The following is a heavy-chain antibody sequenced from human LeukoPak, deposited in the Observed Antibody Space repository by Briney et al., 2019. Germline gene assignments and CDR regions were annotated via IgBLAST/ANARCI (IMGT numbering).Heavy chain of an antibody. V-gene: IGHV1-8*01. CDR1: GFTFTSYD. Sequence: ASVKVSCKASGFTFTSYDINWVRQATGQGLEWVGWMNPNSGNTGYAQKFQGRVTMTRNTSISTAYMELSSLRSEDTAVYYCASGYSYGNYYYYGMDVWGQGTTVTVSS. J-gene: IGHJ6*02. CDR2: MNPNSGNT. D-gene: IGHD5-18*01. CDR3: ASGYSYGNYYYYGMDV.